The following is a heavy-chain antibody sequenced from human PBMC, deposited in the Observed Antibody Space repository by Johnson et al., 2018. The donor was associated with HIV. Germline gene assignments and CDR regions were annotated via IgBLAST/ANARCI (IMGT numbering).Heavy chain of an antibody. Sequence: QMQLVESGGGVVQPGRSLRLSCAASGFTFSSYAMHCVRKATGQGLECVAVISSDGSNKYYAASVKGRFTTSRDNAKNSLFLQMNSLRAEDTAVYYCAREYEAFDIWGQGTMVTVSS. CDR2: ISSDGSNK. CDR3: AREYEAFDI. J-gene: IGHJ3*02. V-gene: IGHV3-30-3*01. CDR1: GFTFSSYA.